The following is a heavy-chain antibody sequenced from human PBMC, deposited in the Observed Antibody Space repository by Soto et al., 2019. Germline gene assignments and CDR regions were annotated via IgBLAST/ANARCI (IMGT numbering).Heavy chain of an antibody. D-gene: IGHD1-26*01. CDR1: GGTFSSYS. CDR2: IIPILGTA. Sequence: QVQLVQSGAEVKKPGSSVKVSCKASGGTFSSYSINWVRRAPGQGLEWMGEIIPILGTANYAQKFQGRVTITADESTSTAYMELSSLRSADTAVYYCARDGGRHSGGIDYWGQGTLVTVSS. CDR3: ARDGGRHSGGIDY. V-gene: IGHV1-69*01. J-gene: IGHJ4*02.